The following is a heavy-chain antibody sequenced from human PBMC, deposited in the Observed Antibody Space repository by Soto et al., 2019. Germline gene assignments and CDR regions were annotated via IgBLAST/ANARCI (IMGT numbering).Heavy chain of an antibody. CDR3: VRGGGGGLFDP. D-gene: IGHD2-15*01. Sequence: GGSLRLSCAGSGFTFGDSYMSWIRQAPGKGLEWLSYISPGSRYPAYADSVKGQFTISRDNAKRSLYLQMMSLTAEDTAIYYCVRGGGGGLFDPWGQGTMVTVSS. J-gene: IGHJ5*02. CDR2: ISPGSRYP. V-gene: IGHV3-11*06. CDR1: GFTFGDSY.